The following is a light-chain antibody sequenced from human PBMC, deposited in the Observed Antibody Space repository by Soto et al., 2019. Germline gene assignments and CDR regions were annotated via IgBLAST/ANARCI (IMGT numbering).Light chain of an antibody. J-gene: IGKJ1*01. Sequence: DIQMTQSPSTLSASVGDRVTITCRASQSIASWLAWYQQKPGKAPGLLIYDASTLKSGVPARFSGSGSVPDFTLTISDLQPDDFATYHCQQYNTYEFGQGTKVDIK. CDR2: DAS. CDR3: QQYNTYE. CDR1: QSIASW. V-gene: IGKV1-5*01.